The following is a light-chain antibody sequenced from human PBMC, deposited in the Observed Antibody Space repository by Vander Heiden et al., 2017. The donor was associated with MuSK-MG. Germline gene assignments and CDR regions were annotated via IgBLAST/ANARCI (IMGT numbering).Light chain of an antibody. J-gene: IGKJ2*01. CDR3: QQYDNLPYT. CDR2: DAS. CDR1: QDISNY. V-gene: IGKV1-33*01. Sequence: IQMTQAPSSLSASVGDRVTITCQASQDISNYLNWYQQKPGKAPKLLIYDASNLETGVPSRFNGSGSGADFTFTISSLQPEDIATYYCQQYDNLPYTFGQGTKLEIK.